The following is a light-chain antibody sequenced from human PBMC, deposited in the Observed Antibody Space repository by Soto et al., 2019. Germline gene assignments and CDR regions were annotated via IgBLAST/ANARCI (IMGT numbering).Light chain of an antibody. V-gene: IGKV3-20*01. CDR1: QSIDSNY. J-gene: IGKJ1*01. CDR2: GGY. Sequence: EVVLTQSPGTLSLSPGERATLSCRASQSIDSNYLAWYQQKPGRAPRLLVYGGYRRAAGIPDRFSGGGSGTDFTLTISRLEPEDFAVYYCQQYSSGMFGQGTKVEIK. CDR3: QQYSSGM.